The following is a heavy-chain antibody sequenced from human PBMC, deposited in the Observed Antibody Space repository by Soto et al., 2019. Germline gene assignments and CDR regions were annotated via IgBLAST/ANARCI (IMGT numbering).Heavy chain of an antibody. Sequence: QLQLQESGPGLVKPSETLSLTCTVSGGSISSSSYYWGWIRQPPGKGLEWIGSIYYSGSTYYNPSLKSRVTISVDTSKNQFSRKLSSVTAADTAVYYCARQGRIAAAEGGNWFDPWGQGTLVTVSS. CDR3: ARQGRIAAAEGGNWFDP. D-gene: IGHD6-13*01. CDR2: IYYSGST. J-gene: IGHJ5*02. V-gene: IGHV4-39*01. CDR1: GGSISSSSYY.